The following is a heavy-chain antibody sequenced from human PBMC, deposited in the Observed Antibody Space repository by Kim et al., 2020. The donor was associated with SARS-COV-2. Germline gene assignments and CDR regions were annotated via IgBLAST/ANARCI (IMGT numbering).Heavy chain of an antibody. V-gene: IGHV1-69*04. J-gene: IGHJ4*02. CDR2: IIPIFGIA. Sequence: SVKVSCKASGGTFSSYAISWVRQAPGQGLEWMGRIIPIFGIANYAQKFQGRVTITADKSTSTAYMELSSLRSEDTAVYYCARSPRDDSRSFDYWGQGTLVTVSS. D-gene: IGHD3-22*01. CDR1: GGTFSSYA. CDR3: ARSPRDDSRSFDY.